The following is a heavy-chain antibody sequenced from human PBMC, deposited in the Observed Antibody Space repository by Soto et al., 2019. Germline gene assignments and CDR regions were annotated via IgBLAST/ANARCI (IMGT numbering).Heavy chain of an antibody. Sequence: SGPTLVNPTQTLTLTCTFSGFSLSTSGVGVGWIRQPPGKALEWLALIYWNDDKRYSPSLKSRLTITKDTSKNQVVLTMTNMDPVDTATYYCAHRGPYCSSTSCRGYSYGYIDYWGQGTLVTVSS. CDR3: AHRGPYCSSTSCRGYSYGYIDY. CDR1: GFSLSTSGVG. CDR2: IYWNDDK. J-gene: IGHJ4*02. V-gene: IGHV2-5*01. D-gene: IGHD2-2*01.